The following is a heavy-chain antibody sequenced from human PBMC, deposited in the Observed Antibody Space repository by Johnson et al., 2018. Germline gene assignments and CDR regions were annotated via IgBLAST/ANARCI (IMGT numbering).Heavy chain of an antibody. CDR2: IRADGNEK. CDR1: GFTFNSCC. J-gene: IGHJ1*01. Sequence: VQLVQSGGGLVQXGGSXRLXCAASGFTFNSCCMSWVRQGPGKGLEWVANIRADGNEKQYVDSVRGRFTISRDNAKDSLFLQMNSLRVEDAAMYYCATTTTVAWVGFFQQWGQGTLVTVSS. CDR3: ATTTTVAWVGFFQQ. V-gene: IGHV3-7*01. D-gene: IGHD4-23*01.